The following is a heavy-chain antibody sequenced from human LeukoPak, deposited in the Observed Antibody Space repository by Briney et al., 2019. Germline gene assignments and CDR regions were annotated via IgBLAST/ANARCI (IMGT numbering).Heavy chain of an antibody. D-gene: IGHD6-6*01. Sequence: GGSLRLSCAASGFTFSSYGMHWVRQAPGKGLEWVAVISYDGGNKYYADSVKGRFTISRDNSKNTLYLQMNSLRAEDTAVYYCARGTYSSSFQFDYWGQGTLVTVSS. CDR1: GFTFSSYG. CDR2: ISYDGGNK. V-gene: IGHV3-30*03. CDR3: ARGTYSSSFQFDY. J-gene: IGHJ4*02.